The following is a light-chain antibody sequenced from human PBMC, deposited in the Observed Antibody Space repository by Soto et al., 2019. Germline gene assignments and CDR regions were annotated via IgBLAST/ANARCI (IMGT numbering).Light chain of an antibody. Sequence: DIVMTQSPLSLPVTPGEPASISCRSSQSLLNSNGYNYLDWYLQKPGQSTQLLIYLGSNRASGVHDRFSCSGSGTDFTLKISRVEAEDVGVYHCMQALTAPPTFGQGTKVEIK. CDR3: MQALTAPPT. CDR2: LGS. V-gene: IGKV2-28*01. CDR1: QSLLNSNGYNY. J-gene: IGKJ1*01.